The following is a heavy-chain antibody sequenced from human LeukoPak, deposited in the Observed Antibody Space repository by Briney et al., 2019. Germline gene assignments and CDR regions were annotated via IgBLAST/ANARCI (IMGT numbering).Heavy chain of an antibody. CDR3: ARALFQGRGVIITGRNWFDP. CDR2: IYTSGST. J-gene: IGHJ5*02. Sequence: PSETLSLTCTVSGGSISSYYWSWIRQPAGKGLEWIGRIYTSGSTNYNPSLKSRVTMSVDTSKNQFSLKLSSVTAADTAVYYCARALFQGRGVIITGRNWFDPWGQGTLVTVSS. CDR1: GGSISSYY. V-gene: IGHV4-4*07. D-gene: IGHD3-10*01.